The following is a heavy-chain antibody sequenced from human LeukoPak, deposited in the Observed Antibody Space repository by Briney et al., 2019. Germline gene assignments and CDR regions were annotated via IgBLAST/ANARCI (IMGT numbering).Heavy chain of an antibody. CDR1: GGSISSYY. CDR3: AREDGDYYYYMDV. Sequence: PSETLSLTCTVSGGSISSYYWSWIRQPPGKGLEWIGYIYYSGSTNYNPSLKSRVTISVDTSKNQFSLKLSSVTAADTAVYYCAREDGDYYYYMDVWGKGTTVTVSS. D-gene: IGHD3-10*01. V-gene: IGHV4-59*12. CDR2: IYYSGST. J-gene: IGHJ6*03.